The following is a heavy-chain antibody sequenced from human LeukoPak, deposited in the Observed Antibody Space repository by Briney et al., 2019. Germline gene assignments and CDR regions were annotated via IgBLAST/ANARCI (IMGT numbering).Heavy chain of an antibody. CDR1: GGSFSGYY. CDR2: INHSGST. J-gene: IGHJ6*03. Sequence: SETLSLTCAVYGGSFSGYYWSWIRQPPGKGLEWIGEINHSGSTNYNPSLKSRVTISVDTSKNQFSLKLSSVTAADTAVYYCARGRGDPHYYYYMDVWGKGTTVTVSS. CDR3: ARGRGDPHYYYYMDV. V-gene: IGHV4-34*01. D-gene: IGHD3-10*01.